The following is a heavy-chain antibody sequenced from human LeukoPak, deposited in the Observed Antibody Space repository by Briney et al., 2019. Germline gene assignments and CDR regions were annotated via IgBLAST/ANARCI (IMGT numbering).Heavy chain of an antibody. CDR2: IYHSGST. V-gene: IGHV4-4*02. CDR3: ARVETAAADNAFDI. CDR1: GFTFGRYW. D-gene: IGHD6-13*01. Sequence: GSLRLSCAASGFTFGRYWMTWVRQAPGKGLEWIGEIYHSGSTNYNPSLKSRVTISVDKSKNQFSLKLSSVTAADTAVYYCARVETAAADNAFDIWGQGTMVTVSS. J-gene: IGHJ3*02.